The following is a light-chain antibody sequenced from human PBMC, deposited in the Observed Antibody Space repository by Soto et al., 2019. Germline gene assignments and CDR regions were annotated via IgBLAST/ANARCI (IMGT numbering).Light chain of an antibody. CDR3: KQSYSNLWR. CDR2: AES. J-gene: IGKJ1*01. Sequence: DIQLTQARSTLCAKVRERVTMSWRASAGRNSRLAWYQQKPGKATKLLIYAESSLQSGVPSRFSGSGSGQDFTPTISSLQPEDFATYSCKQSYSNLWRFGQGTMVDIK. V-gene: IGKV1-39*01. CDR1: AGRNSR.